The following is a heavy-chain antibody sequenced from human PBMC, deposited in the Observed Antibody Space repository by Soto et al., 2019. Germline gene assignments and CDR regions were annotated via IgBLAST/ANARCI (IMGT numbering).Heavy chain of an antibody. CDR2: INRDGSNT. D-gene: IGHD2-21*02. CDR3: AKDGDWDYYGMDV. V-gene: IGHV3-74*01. J-gene: IGHJ6*02. CDR1: GFTFSAYW. Sequence: PGGSLRLSCAASGFTFSAYWMHWVRQAPGKGLVWVSRINRDGSNTNYADSVKGRFTISRDNSKNTLYLQMNSLRAEDTAVYYCAKDGDWDYYGMDVWGQGTTVTVSS.